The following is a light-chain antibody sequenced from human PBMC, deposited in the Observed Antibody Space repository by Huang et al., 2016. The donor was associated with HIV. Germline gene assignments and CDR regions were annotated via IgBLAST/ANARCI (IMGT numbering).Light chain of an antibody. J-gene: IGKJ2*01. CDR1: QSVDSI. V-gene: IGKV3-15*01. CDR2: AAS. CDR3: QQYYNWPPRYT. Sequence: EIVMTQSPAPLSVSPGERATLSCRASQSVDSILAWYQLKPDEAPRLVIYAASTRATGIPPRFSGSGSGTEFTLTITSLQSEDFAVYCCQQYYNWPPRYTFGQGTKLEIK.